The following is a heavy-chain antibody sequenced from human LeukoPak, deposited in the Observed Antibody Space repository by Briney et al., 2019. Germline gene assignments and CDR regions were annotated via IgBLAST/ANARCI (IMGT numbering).Heavy chain of an antibody. CDR3: ARPPYNYYFDY. CDR2: ISSSSSYI. D-gene: IGHD5-24*01. J-gene: IGHJ4*02. Sequence: GGSLRLPCAASGFTFSSYSMNWVRQAPGKGLEWVSSISSSSSYIYYADSVKGRFTISRDNSKNTLYLQMNSLRPEDTAVYYCARPPYNYYFDYWGQGTLVIVSS. CDR1: GFTFSSYS. V-gene: IGHV3-21*01.